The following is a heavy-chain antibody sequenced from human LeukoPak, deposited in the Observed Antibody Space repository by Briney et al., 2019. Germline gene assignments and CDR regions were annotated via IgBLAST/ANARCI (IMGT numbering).Heavy chain of an antibody. Sequence: NPSETLSHTCAFSGYSISSGYYWGWIRQPPGKGLEWLGSIYHSGSTYYNPSLKSRVTISVDTSKNQFSLKLSSVTAADTAVYYCAREMEDSSPGWWYFDLWGRGTLVTVSS. CDR3: AREMEDSSPGWWYFDL. CDR1: GYSISSGYY. D-gene: IGHD6-13*01. CDR2: IYHSGST. J-gene: IGHJ2*01. V-gene: IGHV4-38-2*02.